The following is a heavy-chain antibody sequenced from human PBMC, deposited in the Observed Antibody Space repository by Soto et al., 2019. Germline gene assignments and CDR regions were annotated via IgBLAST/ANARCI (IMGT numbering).Heavy chain of an antibody. Sequence: QVQLVESGGGVVQPGRSLRLSCAASGFTFSSYAMHWVRQAPGKGLEWVAVISYDGSNKYYADSVKGRFTISGDNSKNTLYLQMNSRRAEDTAVYYGARDKRDLRFLEWSYYFDYWGQGTLVTVSS. V-gene: IGHV3-30-3*01. J-gene: IGHJ4*02. D-gene: IGHD3-3*01. CDR2: ISYDGSNK. CDR1: GFTFSSYA. CDR3: ARDKRDLRFLEWSYYFDY.